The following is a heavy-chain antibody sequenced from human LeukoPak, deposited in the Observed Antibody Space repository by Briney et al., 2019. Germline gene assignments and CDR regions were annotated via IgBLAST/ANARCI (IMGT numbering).Heavy chain of an antibody. Sequence: GASVKVSCKASGYTFTGYYMHWVRQAHGQGLEWMGWINPNSGGTNYAQKFQGRVTMTRDTSISTAYMELSRLRSDDTAVYYCARDPHEMVRGVTPFDYWGQGTLVTVSS. J-gene: IGHJ4*02. V-gene: IGHV1-2*02. D-gene: IGHD3-10*01. CDR1: GYTFTGYY. CDR3: ARDPHEMVRGVTPFDY. CDR2: INPNSGGT.